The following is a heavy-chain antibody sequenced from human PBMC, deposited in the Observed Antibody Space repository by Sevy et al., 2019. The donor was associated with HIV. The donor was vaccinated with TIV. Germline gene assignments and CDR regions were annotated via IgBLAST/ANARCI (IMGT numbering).Heavy chain of an antibody. V-gene: IGHV3-23*01. CDR1: GFTFSSYA. D-gene: IGHD6-19*01. CDR3: AKQEQWLAGSYYFDY. Sequence: GGSLRLSCAASGFTFSSYAMSWVRQAPGKGLEWVSAISGSGGSTYYADSVKGRFTISRDNSKNTLYLQMNSLRAEDTAAYYCAKQEQWLAGSYYFDYWGQGTLVTVSS. CDR2: ISGSGGST. J-gene: IGHJ4*02.